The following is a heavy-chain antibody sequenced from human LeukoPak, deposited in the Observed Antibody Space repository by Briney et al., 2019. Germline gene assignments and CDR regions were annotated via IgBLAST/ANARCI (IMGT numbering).Heavy chain of an antibody. V-gene: IGHV1-69*06. CDR2: IIPIFGTT. CDR3: ARGPGYCSSTSCYAGGY. J-gene: IGHJ4*02. D-gene: IGHD2-2*01. Sequence: SVKVSCKASGGTFGSYAISWVRQAPGQGLEWMGGIIPIFGTTNYAQKFQDRVTITADKSTSTAYMELSSLRSEDTAVYYCARGPGYCSSTSCYAGGYWGQGTLVTVSS. CDR1: GGTFGSYA.